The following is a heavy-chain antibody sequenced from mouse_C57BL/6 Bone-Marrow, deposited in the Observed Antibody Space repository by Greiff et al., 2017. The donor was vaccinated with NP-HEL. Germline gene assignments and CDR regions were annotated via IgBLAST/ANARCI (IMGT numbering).Heavy chain of an antibody. D-gene: IGHD1-1*01. J-gene: IGHJ2*01. V-gene: IGHV1-54*01. CDR3: ARGLITPLVDY. CDR1: GYAFTNYL. CDR2: INPGSGGT. Sequence: QVQLQQSGAELVRPGTSVKVSCKASGYAFTNYLIEWVKQRPGQGLEWIGVINPGSGGTNYNEKFKGKATLTADKSSSTAYMQLSSLTSEDSAVYFCARGLITPLVDYWGQGTTLTVSS.